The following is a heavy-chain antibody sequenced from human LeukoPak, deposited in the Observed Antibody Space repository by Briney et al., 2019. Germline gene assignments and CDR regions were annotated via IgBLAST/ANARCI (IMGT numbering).Heavy chain of an antibody. CDR1: GYSISSGYY. CDR2: IYHTGST. Sequence: ASETLSLTCAVFGYSISSGYYWGWIRQPPGKGLEWIGSIYHTGSTYYNPSLQSRVTISLDSPKNQFSLKLTSVTAADTAVYYCASGGTAVVMALTYYFDTWGQGTPVTVSS. CDR3: ASGGTAVVMALTYYFDT. D-gene: IGHD3-22*01. J-gene: IGHJ4*02. V-gene: IGHV4-38-2*01.